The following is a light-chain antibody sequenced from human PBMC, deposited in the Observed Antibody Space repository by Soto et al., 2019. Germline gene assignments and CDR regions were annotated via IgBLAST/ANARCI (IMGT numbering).Light chain of an antibody. CDR1: SSDVGSYNL. CDR2: EGS. J-gene: IGLJ1*01. Sequence: QSVLTQPASVSGSPGQSITISCTGTSSDVGSYNLVSWYQQYPGKAPKLMIYEGSERPSGVSNRFSGSKSGNTASLTISGLQAEDEADYYCCSYAGSSTFYVFGTGTKVTVL. CDR3: CSYAGSSTFYV. V-gene: IGLV2-23*01.